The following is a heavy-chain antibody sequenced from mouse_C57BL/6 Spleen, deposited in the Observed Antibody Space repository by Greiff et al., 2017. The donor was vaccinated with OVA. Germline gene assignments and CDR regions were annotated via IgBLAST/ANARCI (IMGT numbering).Heavy chain of an antibody. CDR1: GFTFSDSG. D-gene: IGHD1-1*01. CDR2: ISSGSSTI. V-gene: IGHV5-17*01. CDR3: ASYYYGSSPFAY. J-gene: IGHJ3*01. Sequence: EVKLVESGGGLVKPGGSLKLSCAASGFTFSDSGMHWVRQAPEKGLEWVAYISSGSSTIYYADTVKGRFTISRDNAKNTLFLQMTSLRSEDTAMYYCASYYYGSSPFAYWGQGTLVTVSA.